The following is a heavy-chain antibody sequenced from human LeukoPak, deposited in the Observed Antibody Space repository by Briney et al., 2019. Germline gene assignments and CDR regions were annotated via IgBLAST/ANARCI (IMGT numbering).Heavy chain of an antibody. Sequence: PSETLSLTCAVYGGSFSGYSWTWIRQPPGKGLEWIGEIDRSGSTNYNPSLKNRLTISVDTSKNQFSLKLSSVTAADTAVYSCARGSATGLAYWGQGTLVTVSS. D-gene: IGHD1-1*01. CDR2: IDRSGST. V-gene: IGHV4-34*01. J-gene: IGHJ4*02. CDR3: ARGSATGLAY. CDR1: GGSFSGYS.